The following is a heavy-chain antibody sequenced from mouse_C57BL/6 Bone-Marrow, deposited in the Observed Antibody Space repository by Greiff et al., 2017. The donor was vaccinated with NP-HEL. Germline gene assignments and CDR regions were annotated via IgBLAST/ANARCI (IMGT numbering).Heavy chain of an antibody. D-gene: IGHD3-2*02. J-gene: IGHJ2*01. Sequence: VQLQQSGAELVRPGASVKLSCTASGFNIKDDYMHWVKQRPEQGLEWIGWIDPENGDTEYASKFQGKATITADTSSNTAYLQLSSLTSEDTAVYYCTTWAAQATFDCWGQGTTLTVSS. CDR2: IDPENGDT. V-gene: IGHV14-4*01. CDR1: GFNIKDDY. CDR3: TTWAAQATFDC.